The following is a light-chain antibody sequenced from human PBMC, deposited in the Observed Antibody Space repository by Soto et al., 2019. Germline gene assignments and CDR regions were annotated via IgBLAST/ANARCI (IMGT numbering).Light chain of an antibody. CDR3: QQYNNWPFS. J-gene: IGKJ5*01. CDR1: QGVTTN. Sequence: EIVMTQSPASLSVSPGERVTLSCRAGQGVTTNFAWYQQKSGQSPRLLIYDVSTRATGVPARFSGTGSGTDFTLTISGLQSEDSAVYFCQQYNNWPFSFGQGTRLEIK. CDR2: DVS. V-gene: IGKV3-15*01.